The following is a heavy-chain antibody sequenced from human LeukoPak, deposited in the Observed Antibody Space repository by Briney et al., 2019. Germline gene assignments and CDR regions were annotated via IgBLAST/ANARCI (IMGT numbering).Heavy chain of an antibody. V-gene: IGHV3-23*01. CDR1: GFTFSSYA. Sequence: GGSLRLSCAASGFTFSSYAMSWVRQAPGKGLEWVSGFSVNDKTTYYADSVKGRFTISRDNSKNTLYLQMSSLRVEDTAVYYCAKGDNGDYGSSRYYYYMDVWGKGTTVTVSS. CDR2: FSVNDKTT. CDR3: AKGDNGDYGSSRYYYYMDV. J-gene: IGHJ6*03. D-gene: IGHD3-10*01.